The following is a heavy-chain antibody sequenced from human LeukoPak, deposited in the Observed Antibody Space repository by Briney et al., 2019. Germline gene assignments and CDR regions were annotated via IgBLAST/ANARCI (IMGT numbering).Heavy chain of an antibody. V-gene: IGHV3-30*04. Sequence: GGSLRLSCAASEFTFSSYAMHWVRQAPGKGLEWVAVISYDGSNKYYADSVKGRFTISRDNSKNTLYLQMNSLRAEDTAVYYCAREAESAVAGSYYFDYWGQGTLVTVSS. D-gene: IGHD6-19*01. J-gene: IGHJ4*02. CDR2: ISYDGSNK. CDR1: EFTFSSYA. CDR3: AREAESAVAGSYYFDY.